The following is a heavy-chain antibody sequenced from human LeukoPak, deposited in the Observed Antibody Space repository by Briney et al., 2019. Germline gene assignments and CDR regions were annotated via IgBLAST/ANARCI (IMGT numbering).Heavy chain of an antibody. CDR3: AKSNPPNSYGSFDY. V-gene: IGHV3-7*03. Sequence: GGSLRLSCAASGFTFSSYWMSWVRQAPGKGLEWVANIKQDGSEKYYVDSVKGRFTISRDNAKNSLYLQMNSLRAEDTAVYYCAKSNPPNSYGSFDYWGQGTLVTVSS. CDR1: GFTFSSYW. J-gene: IGHJ4*02. CDR2: IKQDGSEK. D-gene: IGHD5-18*01.